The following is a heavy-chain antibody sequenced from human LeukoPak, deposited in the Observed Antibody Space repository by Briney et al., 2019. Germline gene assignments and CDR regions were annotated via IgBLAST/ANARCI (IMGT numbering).Heavy chain of an antibody. V-gene: IGHV1-18*01. CDR3: ASGPRGLVPAPYFDY. D-gene: IGHD3/OR15-3a*01. CDR1: GYTFTSYG. CDR2: ISAYNGNT. J-gene: IGHJ4*02. Sequence: PLASVKVSCKASGYTFTSYGISWVRQAPGQGLEWMGWISAYNGNTNYAQKLQGRVTMTTDTSTSTAYMELRSLRSDDTAVYYCASGPRGLVPAPYFDYWGQGTLVTVSS.